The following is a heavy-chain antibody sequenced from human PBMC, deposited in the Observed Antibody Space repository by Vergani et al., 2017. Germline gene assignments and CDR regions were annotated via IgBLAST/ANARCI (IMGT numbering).Heavy chain of an antibody. J-gene: IGHJ6*02. V-gene: IGHV3-15*01. Sequence: EVQLVESGGGLVKPGGSLRLSCAASGFTFSNAWMSWVRQAPGKGLEWVGRIKSKTDGGTTDYAAPVKGRFTISRDDAKNTLYLQMNSLKTEDTAVYYCTTDPMGATYFYYYYGMDVWGQGTTVTVSS. CDR1: GFTFSNAW. CDR2: IKSKTDGGTT. CDR3: TTDPMGATYFYYYYGMDV. D-gene: IGHD1-26*01.